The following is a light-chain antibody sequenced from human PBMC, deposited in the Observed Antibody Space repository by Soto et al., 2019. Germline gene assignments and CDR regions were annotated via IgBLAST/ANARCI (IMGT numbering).Light chain of an antibody. CDR3: QQYGGSPPFT. V-gene: IGKV3-20*01. J-gene: IGKJ3*01. CDR2: GAS. CDR1: QSVSSSY. Sequence: ENVLTQSPGTLSLSPGERATLSCRASQSVSSSYLAWYQQKPGQAPRLLMYGASSRATGIPDRFSGSGSGTDFTLIISRLEPEDFAVYYCQQYGGSPPFTFGPGTKVDIK.